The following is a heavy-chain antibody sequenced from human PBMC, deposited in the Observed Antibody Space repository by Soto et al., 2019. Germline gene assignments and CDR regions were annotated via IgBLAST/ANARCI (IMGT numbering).Heavy chain of an antibody. V-gene: IGHV4-30-4*01. CDR1: GGSISRGDYD. D-gene: IGHD3-10*01. Sequence: QVQLQESGPGLVKPSQTLSLTCSVFGGSISRGDYDWNWIRQPPGKGLEWIGYISYSGTTYYNPSLKSQVSISLDTSKNQFSLKLNSVTAADTAVYYCASDTYGADYWGQGTLVTVSS. CDR3: ASDTYGADY. J-gene: IGHJ4*02. CDR2: ISYSGTT.